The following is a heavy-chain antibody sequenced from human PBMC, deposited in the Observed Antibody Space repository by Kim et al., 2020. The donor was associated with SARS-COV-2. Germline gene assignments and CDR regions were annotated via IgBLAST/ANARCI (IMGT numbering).Heavy chain of an antibody. CDR3: VTTFRWDFRGF. D-gene: IGHD3-10*01. Sequence: SETLSLTCSVSGVSVSSGSYYWTWIRQPPGKGLEWIGSVDHSGGSTKYNPSLRSRVTASIDASNSQFSLNLTSVTAADTAVYFCVTTFRWDFRGFWGQGTLVTVAS. CDR1: GVSVSSGSYY. V-gene: IGHV4-61*01. J-gene: IGHJ1*01. CDR2: VDHSGGST.